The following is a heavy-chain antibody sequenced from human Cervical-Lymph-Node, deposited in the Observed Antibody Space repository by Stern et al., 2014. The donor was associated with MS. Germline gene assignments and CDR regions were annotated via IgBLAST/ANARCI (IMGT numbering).Heavy chain of an antibody. CDR3: ARDYGDYAFDY. V-gene: IGHV5-51*01. CDR2: IYPGDSDT. Sequence: QLVESGAEVKKPGESLKISCKGSGYSFTANWIAWVLQMPGKGLEWMGIIYPGDSDTRYIPSFQGQVTISADKSISTAYLQWSSLKASDTAMYYCARDYGDYAFDYWGQGTLVTVSS. D-gene: IGHD4-17*01. CDR1: GYSFTANW. J-gene: IGHJ4*02.